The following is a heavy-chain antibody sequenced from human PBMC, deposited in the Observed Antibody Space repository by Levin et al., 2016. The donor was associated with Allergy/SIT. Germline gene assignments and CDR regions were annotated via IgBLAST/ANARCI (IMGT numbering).Heavy chain of an antibody. Sequence: SETLSLTCAVYDGSFSGYYWSWIRQPPGKGLEWIGEINHSGSTNYNPSFKSRFTTSVDTSKNQFSLKLSSVTAADTAVYYCATGYCSGGTCFPSDYWGQGTLVTVSS. CDR1: DGSFSGYY. CDR2: INHSGST. D-gene: IGHD2-15*01. J-gene: IGHJ4*02. V-gene: IGHV4-34*01. CDR3: ATGYCSGGTCFPSDY.